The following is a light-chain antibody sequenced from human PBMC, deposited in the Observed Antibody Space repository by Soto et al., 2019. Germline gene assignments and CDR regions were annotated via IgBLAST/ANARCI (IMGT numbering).Light chain of an antibody. Sequence: DIQMTQSPSSLSASVGDRVTITCQGSQDITIYLNWYQQKPGKAPKLPIYDASNLETGAPSRFSGSGSGTDFTFTISSLQPEDIATYDCQQYDNLPYTFGQGTKLEIK. CDR3: QQYDNLPYT. CDR1: QDITIY. V-gene: IGKV1-33*01. J-gene: IGKJ2*01. CDR2: DAS.